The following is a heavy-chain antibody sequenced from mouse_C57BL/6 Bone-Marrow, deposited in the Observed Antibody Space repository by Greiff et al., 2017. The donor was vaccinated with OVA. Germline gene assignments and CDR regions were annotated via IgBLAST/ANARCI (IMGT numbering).Heavy chain of an antibody. CDR1: GYTFTSYW. V-gene: IGHV1-69*01. CDR3: ARGLFSY. J-gene: IGHJ3*01. CDR2: IDPSDSYT. Sequence: QVQLQQPGAELVMPGASVKLSCKASGYTFTSYWMHWVKQRPGQGLEWIGEIDPSDSYTNYNQKFKGKSTLTVDNSSSSAYMQLCSLTSEDSAVYYCARGLFSYWGQGTLVTVSA.